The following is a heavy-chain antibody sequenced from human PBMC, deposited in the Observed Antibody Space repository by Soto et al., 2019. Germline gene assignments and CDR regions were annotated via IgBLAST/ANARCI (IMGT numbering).Heavy chain of an antibody. CDR2: INHSGST. CDR1: GGSFSGYY. Sequence: QVQLQQWGAGLLKASETQSLTCAVYGGSFSGYYWSWIRQPPGKGLEWIGDINHSGSTNYNPSLKSRVTISVDTSKNQFSLQLSSVTAADTAVYFCARAYGGNVFDYWGQGTLVTVSS. V-gene: IGHV4-34*01. CDR3: ARAYGGNVFDY. J-gene: IGHJ4*02. D-gene: IGHD4-17*01.